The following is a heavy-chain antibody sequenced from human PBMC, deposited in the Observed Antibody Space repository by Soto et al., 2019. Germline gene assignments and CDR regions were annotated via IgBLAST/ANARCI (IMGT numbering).Heavy chain of an antibody. Sequence: QVQLVQSGAEVKKPGSSVKVSCKASGGTFSSYAISWVRQAPGQGLEWMGGIIPIFGTANYAQKFQGSVTITADESTGTAYMELSRLRFEDTALYYCAGDQGGYGDYGVGGFWGQGTLGTVAS. D-gene: IGHD4-17*01. CDR1: GGTFSSYA. V-gene: IGHV1-69*12. CDR2: IIPIFGTA. CDR3: AGDQGGYGDYGVGGF. J-gene: IGHJ4*02.